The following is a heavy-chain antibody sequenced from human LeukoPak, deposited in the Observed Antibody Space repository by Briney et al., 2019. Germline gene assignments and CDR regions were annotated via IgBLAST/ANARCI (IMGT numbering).Heavy chain of an antibody. Sequence: SETLSLTCTVSGGSISSYYWSWIRQPAGKGLEWIGRIYTSGSTNYNPSLKSRVTMSVDTSKNQFSLKLSSVTAADTAVYYCARAQKGYYYDSSGYYYYYYYMDVWGKGTTVTISS. CDR1: GGSISSYY. D-gene: IGHD3-22*01. V-gene: IGHV4-4*07. CDR3: ARAQKGYYYDSSGYYYYYYYMDV. CDR2: IYTSGST. J-gene: IGHJ6*03.